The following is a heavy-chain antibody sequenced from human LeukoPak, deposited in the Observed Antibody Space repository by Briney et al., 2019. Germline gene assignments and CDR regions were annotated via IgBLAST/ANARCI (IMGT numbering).Heavy chain of an antibody. Sequence: PSETLSLTCGVSGYFISSDYYWGWIRQPPGKGLEWIGSFYHGGSTYYNPSLKSRVSISVDTSKNQFSLKLTSVTATDTAVYYCARGHRVGPTNWGQGTLVTVSS. V-gene: IGHV4-38-2*01. D-gene: IGHD1-26*01. CDR1: GYFISSDYY. J-gene: IGHJ4*02. CDR2: FYHGGST. CDR3: ARGHRVGPTN.